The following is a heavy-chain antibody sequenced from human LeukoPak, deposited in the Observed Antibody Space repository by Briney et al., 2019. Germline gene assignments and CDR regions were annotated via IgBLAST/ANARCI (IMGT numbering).Heavy chain of an antibody. CDR3: ARGGPDTAVGGIPFDY. J-gene: IGHJ4*02. D-gene: IGHD5-18*01. CDR2: ISSSSSNI. CDR1: GFTFSDYG. V-gene: IGHV3-48*02. Sequence: GGSRRLSCAVSGFTFSDYGMPWVRQAPGKGLEWFSYISSSSSNINYGDSVKGRFTTSRDNAKNSVYLQMNSLRDEDTAVYNCARGGPDTAVGGIPFDYWGQGTLVTVSS.